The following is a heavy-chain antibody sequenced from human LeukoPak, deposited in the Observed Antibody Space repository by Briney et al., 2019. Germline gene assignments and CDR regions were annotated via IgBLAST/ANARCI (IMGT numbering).Heavy chain of an antibody. J-gene: IGHJ5*02. Sequence: GGSLRLSCAASGFTFTTYSMNWVRQAPGKGLEWVSCISGSSTYIYYADSVKGRFTISRDNAKNSLYLQMNSLRAEDTAVYYCARGWPPTSLHLAHTWFDPWGQGTLVTVSS. CDR2: ISGSSTYI. CDR1: GFTFTTYS. CDR3: ARGWPPTSLHLAHTWFDP. V-gene: IGHV3-21*01.